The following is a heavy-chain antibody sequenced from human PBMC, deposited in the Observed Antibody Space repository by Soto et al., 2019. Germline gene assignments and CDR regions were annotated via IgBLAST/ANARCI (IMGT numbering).Heavy chain of an antibody. CDR2: ISYDGSNK. D-gene: IGHD1-26*01. V-gene: IGHV3-30*18. Sequence: QVQLVESGGGVVQPGRSLRLSCAASGFTFSSYGMHWVRQAPGKGLEWVAVISYDGSNKYYADSVKGRFTISRDNSKNTLYLQMNSPRAEDTAVYYCAKDLGGSLPYYVDYWGQGTLVTVSS. CDR1: GFTFSSYG. J-gene: IGHJ4*02. CDR3: AKDLGGSLPYYVDY.